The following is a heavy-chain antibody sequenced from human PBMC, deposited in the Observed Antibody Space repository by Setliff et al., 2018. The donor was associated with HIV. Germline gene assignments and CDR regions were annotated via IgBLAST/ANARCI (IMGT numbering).Heavy chain of an antibody. CDR3: ARSIIRPYSSGWPWYFDY. Sequence: PGESLKISCAASGFTFSDYYMSWIRQAPGKGLEWVSFISSSGSTIFYADSVKGRFTISRDNAKNSLSLQVNSLRAEDTAVYYCARSIIRPYSSGWPWYFDYWGQGTLVTVSS. V-gene: IGHV3-11*04. J-gene: IGHJ4*02. CDR1: GFTFSDYY. CDR2: ISSSGSTI. D-gene: IGHD6-19*01.